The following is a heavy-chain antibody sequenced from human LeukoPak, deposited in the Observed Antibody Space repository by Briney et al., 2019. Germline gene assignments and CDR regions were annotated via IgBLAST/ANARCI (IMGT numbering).Heavy chain of an antibody. V-gene: IGHV3-21*01. CDR3: ASNDAYYVPY. Sequence: PGGSLRLSCAASGFTFSTYSMNWVRQAPGKGLEWVSSISSSSTYIYYADSVKGRFTISRDNAKNSLYLQVNSLRAEDTAVYYCASNDAYYVPYWGQGTLVTVSS. J-gene: IGHJ4*02. CDR2: ISSSSTYI. D-gene: IGHD3-10*02. CDR1: GFTFSTYS.